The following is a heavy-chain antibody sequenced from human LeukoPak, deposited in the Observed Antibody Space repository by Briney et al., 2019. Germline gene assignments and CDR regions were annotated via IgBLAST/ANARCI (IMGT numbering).Heavy chain of an antibody. D-gene: IGHD2-15*01. J-gene: IGHJ4*02. CDR2: MNPYSGGT. CDR3: ARPYCNGGSCLDYFDY. Sequence: ASVKVSCKASGYTFTGYYMHWVRQAPGQGLEWMGWMNPYSGGTNYAQKFQGRVTMTRDTSISTAYMELRRLSSDDTAIYYCARPYCNGGSCLDYFDYWGQGTLVSVSS. V-gene: IGHV1-2*02. CDR1: GYTFTGYY.